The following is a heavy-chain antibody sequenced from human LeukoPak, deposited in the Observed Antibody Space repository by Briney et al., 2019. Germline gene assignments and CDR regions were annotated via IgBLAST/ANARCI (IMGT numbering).Heavy chain of an antibody. V-gene: IGHV1-69*05. D-gene: IGHD3-22*01. J-gene: IGHJ4*02. Sequence: ASVKVSCKASGGTFSGYAISWVRQAPGQGLEWMGRIIPIFGTANYAQKFQGRVTITTDESTSTAYMELSSLRSEDTAVYYCATDPLGQYDSSGYCFDYWGQGTLVTVSS. CDR1: GGTFSGYA. CDR3: ATDPLGQYDSSGYCFDY. CDR2: IIPIFGTA.